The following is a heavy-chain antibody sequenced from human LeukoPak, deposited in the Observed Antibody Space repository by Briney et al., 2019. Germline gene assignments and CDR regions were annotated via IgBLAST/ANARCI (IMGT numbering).Heavy chain of an antibody. V-gene: IGHV4-39*07. CDR1: GGSIRSSYYY. J-gene: IGHJ4*02. Sequence: PSETLSLTCTVSGGSIRSSYYYWGWIRQPPGKGLEWIGEINHSGSTNYNPSLKSRVTISVDTSKNQFSLKLSSVTAADTAVYYCARGARLLLRPFDYWGQGTLVTVSS. D-gene: IGHD3-22*01. CDR3: ARGARLLLRPFDY. CDR2: INHSGST.